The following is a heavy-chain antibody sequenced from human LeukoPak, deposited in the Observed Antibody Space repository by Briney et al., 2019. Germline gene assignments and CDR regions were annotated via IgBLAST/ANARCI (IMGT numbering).Heavy chain of an antibody. Sequence: GASVKVSCKASVGTFTIYAISLVRQAPGQGREWMGGIIPIFGTAKYAQKFQGRVTITADESTSTAYTELSSLRSEDTAVYYSARSGREAYCSSTSCFLNWFDPWGQGTLVTVSS. CDR3: ARSGREAYCSSTSCFLNWFDP. CDR1: VGTFTIYA. V-gene: IGHV1-69*13. CDR2: IIPIFGTA. D-gene: IGHD2-2*01. J-gene: IGHJ5*02.